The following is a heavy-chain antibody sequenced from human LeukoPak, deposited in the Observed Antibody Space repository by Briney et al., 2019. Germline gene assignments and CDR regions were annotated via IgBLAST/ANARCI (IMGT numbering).Heavy chain of an antibody. D-gene: IGHD2-2*02. J-gene: IGHJ4*02. Sequence: PGGSLRLSCAASGFTFSSYSMNWVRQAPGKGLEWVSSISSSSSYIYYADSVKGRFTISRDNAKNSLYLQLNSLRAEDTAVYYCARSPSCSSASCYTNYWGQGTLVTVSS. CDR1: GFTFSSYS. V-gene: IGHV3-21*01. CDR2: ISSSSSYI. CDR3: ARSPSCSSASCYTNY.